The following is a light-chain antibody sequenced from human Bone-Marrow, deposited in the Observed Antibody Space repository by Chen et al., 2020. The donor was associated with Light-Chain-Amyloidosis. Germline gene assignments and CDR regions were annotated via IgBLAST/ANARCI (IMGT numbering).Light chain of an antibody. CDR1: DLQTKY. CDR2: IDT. Sequence: SYELTQQPSVSVSPGQKARITCPGEDLQTKYAYWYHQKPGKAPVLLIHIDTERPSGISERFSGSSSGTTATLTISVVQAEDEADYHCQSADSSGTYEVIFGGGTKLTVL. J-gene: IGLJ2*01. V-gene: IGLV3-25*03. CDR3: QSADSSGTYEVI.